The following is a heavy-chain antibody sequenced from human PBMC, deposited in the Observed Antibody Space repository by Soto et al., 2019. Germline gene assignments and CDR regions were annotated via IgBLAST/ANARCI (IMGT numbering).Heavy chain of an antibody. CDR2: ISYDGSNK. J-gene: IGHJ3*02. CDR3: ASNYYDSSGYYSSAFDI. D-gene: IGHD3-22*01. V-gene: IGHV3-30-3*01. Sequence: LRLSCAASGFTFSSYAMHWVRQAPGKGLEWVAVISYDGSNKYYADSVKGRFTISRDNSKNTLYLQMNSLRAEDTAVYYCASNYYDSSGYYSSAFDIWGQGTMVTVSS. CDR1: GFTFSSYA.